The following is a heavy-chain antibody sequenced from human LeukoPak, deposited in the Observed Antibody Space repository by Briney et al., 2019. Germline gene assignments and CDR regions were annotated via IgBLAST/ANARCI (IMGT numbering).Heavy chain of an antibody. CDR1: GFTFSSYS. D-gene: IGHD6-13*01. CDR2: IYSGGST. J-gene: IGHJ4*02. V-gene: IGHV3-66*01. CDR3: AREGVSSSFGY. Sequence: GGSLRLSCAASGFTFSSYSMSWVRQAPGKGLEWVSVIYSGGSTYYADSVKGRFTISRDNSKNTLYLQMNSLRAEDTAVYYCAREGVSSSFGYWGQGTLVTVSS.